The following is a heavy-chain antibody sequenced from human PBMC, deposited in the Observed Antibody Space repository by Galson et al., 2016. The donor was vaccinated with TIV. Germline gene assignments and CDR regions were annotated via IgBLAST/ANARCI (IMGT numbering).Heavy chain of an antibody. CDR1: GFTFGSYG. Sequence: SLRLSCAASGFTFGSYGMHWVRHGPGKGLAWVAFISYDRSDKHYADSVKGRFTISRDNSKNTLYLQMSSLRPEDTAVYYCARGFRSYYFDYWGQGTLVTVSS. V-gene: IGHV3-30-3*01. J-gene: IGHJ4*02. CDR2: ISYDRSDK. CDR3: ARGFRSYYFDY. D-gene: IGHD3-10*01.